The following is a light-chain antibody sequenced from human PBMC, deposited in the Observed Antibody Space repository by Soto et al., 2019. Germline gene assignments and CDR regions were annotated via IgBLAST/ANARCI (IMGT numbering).Light chain of an antibody. CDR2: ASS. V-gene: IGKV3-20*01. Sequence: EIVLTQSPGTLSLSPGERATLSCKTSQSRGSNFLAWYQHKPGQAPRLLIYASSNRATGIPDRFSGSASGTGFTLTSNRLEPEDFAVYYCQLYGISPHFGQGTRLEIK. CDR1: QSRGSNF. CDR3: QLYGISPH. J-gene: IGKJ5*01.